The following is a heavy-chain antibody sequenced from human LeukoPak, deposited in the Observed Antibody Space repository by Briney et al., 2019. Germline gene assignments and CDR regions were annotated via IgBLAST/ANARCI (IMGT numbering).Heavy chain of an antibody. Sequence: PGGSLRLSCAASGFTFSSYWMSWVRQAPGKGLEWVANIKQDGSEKYYVDSVKGRFTISRDNAKNSLYLQMNSLRAEDTAVYYCARDLIYGDYESSYYYYGMDVWGQGTTVTVSS. J-gene: IGHJ6*02. CDR2: IKQDGSEK. V-gene: IGHV3-7*01. D-gene: IGHD4-17*01. CDR3: ARDLIYGDYESSYYYYGMDV. CDR1: GFTFSSYW.